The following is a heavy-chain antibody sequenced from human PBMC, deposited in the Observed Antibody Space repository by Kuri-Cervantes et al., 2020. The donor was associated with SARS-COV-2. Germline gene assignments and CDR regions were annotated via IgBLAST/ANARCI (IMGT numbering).Heavy chain of an antibody. D-gene: IGHD6-19*01. CDR1: GYPFTSFG. Sequence: SVKVSCKTSGYPFTSFGISWVRQAPGQGLEWMGRIIPIFGTANYAQKFQGRVTITADESTSTAYMELSSLRSEDTAVYYCASRPYSSGWYEGIDYWGQGTLVTVSS. CDR3: ASRPYSSGWYEGIDY. CDR2: IIPIFGTA. J-gene: IGHJ4*02. V-gene: IGHV1-69*13.